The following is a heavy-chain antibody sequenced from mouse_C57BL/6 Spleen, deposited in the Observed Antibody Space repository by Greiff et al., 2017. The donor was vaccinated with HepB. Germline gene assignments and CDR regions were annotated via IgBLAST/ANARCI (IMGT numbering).Heavy chain of an antibody. CDR1: GYTFTSYW. CDR2: IDPSDSYT. CDR3: ARSNYCSSLDY. V-gene: IGHV1-69*01. Sequence: VQLQQSGAELVMPGASVKLSCKASGYTFTSYWMHWVKQRPGQGLEWIGEIDPSDSYTNYNQKFKGKSTLTVDKSSSTAYMQLSSLTSEDSAVYYCARSNYCSSLDYWGQGTTLTVSS. J-gene: IGHJ2*01. D-gene: IGHD1-1*01.